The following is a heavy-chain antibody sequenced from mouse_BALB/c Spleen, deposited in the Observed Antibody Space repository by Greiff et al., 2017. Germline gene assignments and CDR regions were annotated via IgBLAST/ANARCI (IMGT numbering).Heavy chain of an antibody. CDR1: GYTFTSYW. Sequence: LKQPGSELVRPGASVKLSCKASGYTFTSYWMHWVKQRHGQGLEWIGNIYPGSGSTNYDEKFKSKGTLTVDTSSSTAYMHLSSLTSEDSAVYYCTRGGVRRSYYAMDYWGQGTSVTVSS. V-gene: IGHV1S22*01. J-gene: IGHJ4*01. CDR2: IYPGSGST. CDR3: TRGGVRRSYYAMDY. D-gene: IGHD2-14*01.